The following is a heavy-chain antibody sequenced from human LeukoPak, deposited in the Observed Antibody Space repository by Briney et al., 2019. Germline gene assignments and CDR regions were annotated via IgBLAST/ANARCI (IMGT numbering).Heavy chain of an antibody. J-gene: IGHJ4*02. CDR2: IWYDGSKK. Sequence: GGSLRLSCAASGFNFGGFGMHWVRQAPGKGLEWVAIIWYDGSKKFYADSVKGRSTISRDNSKNTLYLQMSSLRAEDTAVYYCARDESSGYALYYFDYWGQGTLVTVSS. CDR1: GFNFGGFG. D-gene: IGHD3-22*01. CDR3: ARDESSGYALYYFDY. V-gene: IGHV3-33*01.